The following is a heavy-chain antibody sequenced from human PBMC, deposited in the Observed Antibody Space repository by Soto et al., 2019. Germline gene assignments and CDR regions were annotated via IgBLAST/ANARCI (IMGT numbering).Heavy chain of an antibody. CDR1: GYTFTSYG. J-gene: IGHJ6*02. V-gene: IGHV1-18*01. CDR2: ISAYNGNT. D-gene: IGHD5-12*01. Sequence: QVQLVQSGAEVKKPGASVKVSCKASGYTFTSYGISWVRQAPGQGLEWMGWISAYNGNTNYAQKLQGRVTMTTDTATSTAYMELRSLRADDTAVYYCARGQEGSRGYSGYDYYYYGMDVWGQGTTVTVSS. CDR3: ARGQEGSRGYSGYDYYYYGMDV.